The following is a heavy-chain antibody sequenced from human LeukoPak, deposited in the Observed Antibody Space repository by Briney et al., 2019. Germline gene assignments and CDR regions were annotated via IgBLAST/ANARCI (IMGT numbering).Heavy chain of an antibody. CDR1: GFTFSSYW. D-gene: IGHD1-26*01. J-gene: IGHJ5*02. CDR2: IYYSGST. V-gene: IGHV4-59*08. Sequence: GSLRLSCAASGFTFSSYWMSWIRQPPGKGLEWIGYIYYSGSTNYNPSLKSRVTISVDTSKNQFSLKLSSVTAADTAVYYCAREVGATYYNWFDPWGQGTLVTASS. CDR3: AREVGATYYNWFDP.